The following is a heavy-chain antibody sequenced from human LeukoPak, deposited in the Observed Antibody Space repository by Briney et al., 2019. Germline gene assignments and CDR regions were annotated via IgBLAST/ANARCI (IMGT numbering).Heavy chain of an antibody. CDR2: IIPIFGTA. Sequence: GASVKVSCKASGGTFSSYAISWVRQAPGQGLEWMGGIIPIFGTANYAQKFQGRVTITADKSTSTAYMELSSLRSEDTAVYYCARDTPGYSGYIPGLYYYMDVWGKGTTVTVSS. J-gene: IGHJ6*03. CDR1: GGTFSSYA. V-gene: IGHV1-69*06. CDR3: ARDTPGYSGYIPGLYYYMDV. D-gene: IGHD5-12*01.